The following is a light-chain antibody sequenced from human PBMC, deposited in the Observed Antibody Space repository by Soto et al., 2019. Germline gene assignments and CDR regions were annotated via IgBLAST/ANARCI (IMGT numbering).Light chain of an antibody. CDR2: DVS. V-gene: IGLV2-11*01. CDR3: CSYGGSYTWV. CDR1: SGDVGGYNF. J-gene: IGLJ3*02. Sequence: QSVLTQPRSVSGSPGQSVTISCTGTSGDVGGYNFVSWYQQHPGKAPTLMIFDVSQRPSGVPDRFSGSKSGNTASLTISGLQADDEADYYCCSYGGSYTWVFGGGTKVNVL.